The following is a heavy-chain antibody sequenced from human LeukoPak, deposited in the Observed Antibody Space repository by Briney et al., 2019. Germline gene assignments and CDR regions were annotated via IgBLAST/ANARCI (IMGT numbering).Heavy chain of an antibody. CDR2: ISYDGNNK. V-gene: IGHV3-30*18. CDR3: AKRMGPSIAATDLDY. CDR1: GFTFSNYA. Sequence: GGSLRLSCAASGFTFSNYAMHWVRQAPGKGLEWVAVISYDGNNKYYADSVKGRFTISRDNSKNTLHLQMNSLRVEDTAVYYCAKRMGPSIAATDLDYWAREPWSPSPQ. D-gene: IGHD6-13*01. J-gene: IGHJ4*02.